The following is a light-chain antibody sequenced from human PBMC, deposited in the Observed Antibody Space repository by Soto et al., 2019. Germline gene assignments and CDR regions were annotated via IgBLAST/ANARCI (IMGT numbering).Light chain of an antibody. CDR3: QQSDTFPAT. CDR2: AAS. J-gene: IGKJ4*01. CDR1: QGIVSW. Sequence: DILMTQSPPSVSVSVGDRVTITCRASQGIVSWLAWYQQRPGQAPKLLISAASSLESAVPSRFSGSGSGTDFTLTISSLQPDDFAAYYCQQSDTFPATFGGGTKVEIK. V-gene: IGKV1D-12*01.